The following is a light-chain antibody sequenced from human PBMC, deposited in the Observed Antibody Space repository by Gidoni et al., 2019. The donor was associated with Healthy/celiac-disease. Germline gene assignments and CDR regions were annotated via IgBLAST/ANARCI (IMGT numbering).Light chain of an antibody. J-gene: IGKJ3*01. Sequence: DIQMTQSPSSLSASVGDRVTITCRASQSISSYLHWYQQKPGKAPKLLIYAASSLQSGVPSRFSGIGSGTDFTLTISSLQPEDFATYYCQQSYSTPQFTFGPGTKVDIK. CDR1: QSISSY. V-gene: IGKV1-39*01. CDR3: QQSYSTPQFT. CDR2: AAS.